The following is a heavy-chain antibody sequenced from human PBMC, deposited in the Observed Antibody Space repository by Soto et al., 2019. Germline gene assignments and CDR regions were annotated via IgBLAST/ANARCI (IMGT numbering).Heavy chain of an antibody. J-gene: IGHJ6*02. V-gene: IGHV4-39*01. CDR1: GGSISSSSYY. D-gene: IGHD2-15*01. CDR2: IYYSGST. CDR3: ATQDCSGGSCNSYYYYGMDV. Sequence: SETLSLTCSVSGGSISSSSYYWGWIRQPPGKGLEWIGSIYYSGSTYYNPSLKSRVTISVDTSKNQFSLKLSSVTAEDNAVYYCATQDCSGGSCNSYYYYGMDVWCQGTTVT.